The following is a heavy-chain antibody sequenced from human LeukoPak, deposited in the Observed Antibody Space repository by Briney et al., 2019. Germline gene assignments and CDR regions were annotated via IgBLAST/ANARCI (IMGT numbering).Heavy chain of an antibody. V-gene: IGHV3-21*01. D-gene: IGHD3-22*01. J-gene: IGHJ3*02. CDR2: IGSSSSYI. CDR3: ARDVFPFRFTTEDAFDI. Sequence: GGSLRLSCAASAFTFSSYSMNWVRQAPGKGLEWVSSIGSSSSYIYYADSVKGRFTISRDNAKNSLYLQMNSLRAEDTAVYYCARDVFPFRFTTEDAFDIWGQGTMVTVSS. CDR1: AFTFSSYS.